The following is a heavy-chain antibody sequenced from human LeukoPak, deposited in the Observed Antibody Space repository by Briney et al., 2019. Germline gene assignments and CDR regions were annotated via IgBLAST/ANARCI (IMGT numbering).Heavy chain of an antibody. CDR1: GYTFTSYG. J-gene: IGHJ4*02. CDR3: ARDRGRGYSGYDQFDY. D-gene: IGHD5-12*01. CDR2: ISAYNGNK. V-gene: IGHV1-18*01. Sequence: ASVKVSCKASGYTFTSYGISWVRQAPGQGLEWMGWISAYNGNKNYARKLQGRVTMTTDTSTSTAYMELRSLRSDDTAVYYCARDRGRGYSGYDQFDYWGQGTPVTVSS.